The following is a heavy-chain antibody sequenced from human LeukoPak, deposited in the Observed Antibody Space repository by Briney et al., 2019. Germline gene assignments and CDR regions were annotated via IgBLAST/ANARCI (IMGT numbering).Heavy chain of an antibody. CDR2: IKEDGSEI. Sequence: PGGSLRLSCAASGFTFSTYGMSWVRQAPGKGLEWVANIKEDGSEINYADSVRVRFTISRDNAENSLYLQMNSLRAEDTAVYYCARGYTCGYWGQGTLVIVSS. J-gene: IGHJ4*02. CDR1: GFTFSTYG. D-gene: IGHD5-18*01. CDR3: ARGYTCGY. V-gene: IGHV3-7*04.